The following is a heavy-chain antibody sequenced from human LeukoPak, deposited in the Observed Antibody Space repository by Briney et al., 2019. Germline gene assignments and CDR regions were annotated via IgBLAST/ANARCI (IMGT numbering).Heavy chain of an antibody. CDR3: AKYKSGCSSTSCYYGY. CDR1: GFTFSSYA. CDR2: ISGSGGST. D-gene: IGHD2-2*01. J-gene: IGHJ4*02. Sequence: GGSLRLSCAASGFTFSSYAMSWVRQAPGKGLEWVSAISGSGGSTYYADSVKGRFTISRDNSKNTLYLQMNSLRAEDTAVYYCAKYKSGCSSTSCYYGYWGQGTLVTVSS. V-gene: IGHV3-23*01.